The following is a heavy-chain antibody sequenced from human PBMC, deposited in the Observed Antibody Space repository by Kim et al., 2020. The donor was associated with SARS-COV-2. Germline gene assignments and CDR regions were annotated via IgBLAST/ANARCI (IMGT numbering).Heavy chain of an antibody. V-gene: IGHV4-31*03. Sequence: SETLSLTCTVSGGSISSGGYYWSWIRQHPGKGLEWIGYIYYSGSTYYNPSLKSRVTISVDTSKNQFSLKLSSVTAADTAVYYCARGVLRFLEWLLSTRYYYYGMDVWGQGTTVTVSS. CDR1: GGSISSGGYY. J-gene: IGHJ6*02. D-gene: IGHD3-3*01. CDR3: ARGVLRFLEWLLSTRYYYYGMDV. CDR2: IYYSGST.